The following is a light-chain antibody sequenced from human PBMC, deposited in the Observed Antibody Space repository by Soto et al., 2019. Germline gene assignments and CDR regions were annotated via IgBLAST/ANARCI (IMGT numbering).Light chain of an antibody. CDR3: AAWDDSLNGPV. CDR1: SSNIGSNT. Sequence: QSVLTQPPSASGTPGQRVTISCSGSSSNIGSNTVNWYQQLPGTAPKLLIYSNNQRPSGVPDRFSGPKSGTSASLAISGPQSEDEADYYCAAWDDSLNGPVFGTGTKVTVL. J-gene: IGLJ1*01. CDR2: SNN. V-gene: IGLV1-44*01.